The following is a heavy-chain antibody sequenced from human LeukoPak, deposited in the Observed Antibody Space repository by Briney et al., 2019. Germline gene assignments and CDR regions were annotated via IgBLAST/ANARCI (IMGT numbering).Heavy chain of an antibody. D-gene: IGHD2-2*01. V-gene: IGHV4-39*01. CDR1: GGSISSSSYY. Sequence: SETLSLTCTVSGGSISSSSYYWGWIRQPPGKGLEWIGSIYYSGSTYYNPSLKSRVTISVDTSKNQFSLKLSSVTAADTAVYYCAQLGYCSSTSCPWGQGTLVTVSS. J-gene: IGHJ5*02. CDR2: IYYSGST. CDR3: AQLGYCSSTSCP.